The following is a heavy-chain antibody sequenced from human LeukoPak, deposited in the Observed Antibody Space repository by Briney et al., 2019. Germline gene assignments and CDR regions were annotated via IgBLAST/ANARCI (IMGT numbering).Heavy chain of an antibody. V-gene: IGHV3-21*01. Sequence: GGSLRLSCAASGFTFSSYSMNWVRQAPGKGLEWVSSISSSSSYIYYADSVKGRFTVSRDNAKNSLYLQMNSLRAEDTAVYYCAARALQDGMDVWGQGTTVTVSS. J-gene: IGHJ6*02. CDR1: GFTFSSYS. CDR2: ISSSSSYI. CDR3: AARALQDGMDV. D-gene: IGHD5-24*01.